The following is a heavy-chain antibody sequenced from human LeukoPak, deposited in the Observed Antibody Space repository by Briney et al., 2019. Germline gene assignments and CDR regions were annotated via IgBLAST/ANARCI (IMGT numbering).Heavy chain of an antibody. V-gene: IGHV3-48*02. CDR2: ISSSSSTI. Sequence: GGSLRLSCAASGFTFSSYSMNWVRQAPGKGLEWVSYISSSSSTIYYADSVKGRFTISRDNAKNSLSLQMNSLRDEDTAAYYCARDKGVVPTMDVWGQGTTVTVSS. J-gene: IGHJ6*02. CDR3: ARDKGVVPTMDV. CDR1: GFTFSSYS. D-gene: IGHD2-2*01.